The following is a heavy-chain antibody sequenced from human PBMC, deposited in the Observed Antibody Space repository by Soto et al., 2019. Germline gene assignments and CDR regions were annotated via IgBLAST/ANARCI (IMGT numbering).Heavy chain of an antibody. CDR1: GFTFSSYA. V-gene: IGHV3-23*01. Sequence: GGSLRLSCAASGFTFSSYAMSWVRQAPGRGLEWVSSVSISSDGPYYADSVKGRFTISRDNSKNTLYLQLNSLSGEDTATYYCAKNYFFDSWGQGTPVTVSS. J-gene: IGHJ4*02. CDR3: AKNYFFDS. CDR2: VSISSDGP.